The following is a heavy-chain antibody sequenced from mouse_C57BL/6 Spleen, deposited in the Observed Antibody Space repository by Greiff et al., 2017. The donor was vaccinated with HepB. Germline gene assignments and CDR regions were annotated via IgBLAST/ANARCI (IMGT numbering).Heavy chain of an antibody. CDR2: FYPGSGSI. J-gene: IGHJ3*01. CDR1: GYTFTEYT. V-gene: IGHV1-62-2*01. CDR3: ARHEEGSTGYDYDAWFAY. D-gene: IGHD2-4*01. Sequence: QVQLQQSGAELVKPGASVKLSCKASGYTFTEYTIHWVKQRSGQGLEWIGWFYPGSGSIKYNEKFKDKATVTADKSSSTVYMELSRLTSEDSAVYFCARHEEGSTGYDYDAWFAYWGQGTLVTVSA.